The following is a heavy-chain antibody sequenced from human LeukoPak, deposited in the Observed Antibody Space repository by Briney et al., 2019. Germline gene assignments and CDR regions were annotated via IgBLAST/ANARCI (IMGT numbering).Heavy chain of an antibody. D-gene: IGHD3-10*01. CDR1: GGSISSYY. CDR2: INHSGST. J-gene: IGHJ4*02. Sequence: SETLSLTCTVSGGSISSYYWSWIRQPPGKGLEWIGEINHSGSTNYNPSLKSRVTISVDTSKNQFSLKLSSVTAADTAVYYCARGGPHDSGVYFDYWGQGTLVTVSS. V-gene: IGHV4-59*12. CDR3: ARGGPHDSGVYFDY.